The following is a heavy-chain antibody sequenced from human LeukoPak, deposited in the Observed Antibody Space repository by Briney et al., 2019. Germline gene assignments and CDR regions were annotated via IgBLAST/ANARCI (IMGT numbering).Heavy chain of an antibody. V-gene: IGHV3-33*06. J-gene: IGHJ4*02. Sequence: QPGRSLRLSCAASGFTFSSYGMHWVRQAPGKGLEWVAVIWYDGSNKYYADSVKGRFTISRDNSKNTLYLQMNSLRAEDTAVYYCAKGTRYCSSTSCLTPYFDYWGQGALVTVSS. CDR3: AKGTRYCSSTSCLTPYFDY. CDR1: GFTFSSYG. CDR2: IWYDGSNK. D-gene: IGHD2-2*01.